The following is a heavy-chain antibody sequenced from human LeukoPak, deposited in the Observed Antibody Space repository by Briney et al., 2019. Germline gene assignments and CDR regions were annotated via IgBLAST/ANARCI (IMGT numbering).Heavy chain of an antibody. D-gene: IGHD3-10*01. V-gene: IGHV3-23*01. CDR2: ISGSGGST. Sequence: GGSLRLSCAASGFTFSSYAMSWVRQAPGKGLEWVSAISGSGGSTYYADSVKGRFTISRDNTKNTLYLQMNSLRAEDTAVYYCAKAPGRYYYYYMDVWGKGTTVTVSS. J-gene: IGHJ6*03. CDR1: GFTFSSYA. CDR3: AKAPGRYYYYYMDV.